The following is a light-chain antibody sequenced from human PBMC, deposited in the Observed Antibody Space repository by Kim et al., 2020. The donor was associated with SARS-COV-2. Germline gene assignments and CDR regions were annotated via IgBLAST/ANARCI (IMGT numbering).Light chain of an antibody. J-gene: IGLJ1*01. Sequence: QTVTVSCIGSSSNIGAGYDVHWYQHLPTTAPKLLIYSNGNRPSGVPDRFSGSKSGTSASLAITGLQAEDEADYYCQSYDSSPSGYVFGSGTKVT. CDR3: QSYDSSPSGYV. CDR1: SSNIGAGYD. CDR2: SNG. V-gene: IGLV1-40*01.